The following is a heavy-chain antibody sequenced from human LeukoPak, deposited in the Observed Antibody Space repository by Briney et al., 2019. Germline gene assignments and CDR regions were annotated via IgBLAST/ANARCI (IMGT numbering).Heavy chain of an antibody. D-gene: IGHD5-12*01. CDR1: GFTFGDYA. CDR2: IRSKAYGGTT. Sequence: GGSLRLSCTASGFTFGDYAMSWVRQAPGKGLGWVGFIRSKAYGGTTEYAASVKGRFTISRDDSKSIAYLQMNSLKTEDTAVYYCSGWLRFDYWGQGTLVTVSS. V-gene: IGHV3-49*04. J-gene: IGHJ4*02. CDR3: SGWLRFDY.